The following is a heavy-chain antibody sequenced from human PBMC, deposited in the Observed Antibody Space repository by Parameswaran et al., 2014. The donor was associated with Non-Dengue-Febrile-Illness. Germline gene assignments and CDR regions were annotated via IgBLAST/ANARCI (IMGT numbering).Heavy chain of an antibody. Sequence: VRQAPGKGLEWIGYIYYSGSTNYNPSLKSRVTISVDTSKNQFSLKLSSVTAADTAVYYCASLGYSYGSGLDYWGQGTLVTVSS. CDR2: IYYSGST. CDR3: ASLGYSYGSGLDY. J-gene: IGHJ4*02. V-gene: IGHV4-59*01. D-gene: IGHD5-18*01.